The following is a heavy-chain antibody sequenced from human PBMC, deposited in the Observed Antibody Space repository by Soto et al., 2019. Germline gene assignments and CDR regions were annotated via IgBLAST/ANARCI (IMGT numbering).Heavy chain of an antibody. J-gene: IGHJ4*02. CDR3: VRTSLVVAVATREDF. CDR2: IDSDGSRI. V-gene: IGHV3-74*01. CDR1: GFTFSNYW. Sequence: EVQLVESGGGLVQPGESLRLSCAASGFTFSNYWMHWVRQAPGKGLVWVSRIDSDGSRITYADFVKGRFTISRDNAKNTVYLHMNSLTAVDTAVYYCVRTSLVVAVATREDFWGQGTLVNVS. D-gene: IGHD2-15*01.